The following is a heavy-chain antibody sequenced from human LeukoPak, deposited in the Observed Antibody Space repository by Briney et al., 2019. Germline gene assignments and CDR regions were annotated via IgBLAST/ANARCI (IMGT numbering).Heavy chain of an antibody. Sequence: SETLSLTCAVYGGSFSGYYWSRIRQPPGKGLEWIGEINHSGSTNYNPSLKSRVTMSVDTSNDQFSLKVSSVTAADTAVYYCARGGSSWYADYWGQGTLVTVSS. J-gene: IGHJ4*02. CDR3: ARGGSSWYADY. V-gene: IGHV4-34*01. CDR1: GGSFSGYY. CDR2: INHSGST. D-gene: IGHD6-13*01.